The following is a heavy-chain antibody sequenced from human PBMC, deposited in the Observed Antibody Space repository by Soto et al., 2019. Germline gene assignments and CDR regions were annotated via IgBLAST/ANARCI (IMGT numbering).Heavy chain of an antibody. V-gene: IGHV4-4*02. J-gene: IGHJ5*02. D-gene: IGHD2-15*01. CDR1: GGSITSNEW. CDR3: ASSGGPEGDWFDP. Sequence: SETLPLTCAVSGGSITSNEWWSWVRQPPGEGLEWIGYIYHGGITDYNPSLRSRVTISADTSRNQVFLNMYSVTAADTAVYYCASSGGPEGDWFDPWGPGTLVTVSS. CDR2: IYHGGIT.